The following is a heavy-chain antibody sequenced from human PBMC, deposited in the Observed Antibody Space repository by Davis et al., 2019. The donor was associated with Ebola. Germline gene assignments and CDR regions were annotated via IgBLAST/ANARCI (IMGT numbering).Heavy chain of an antibody. CDR1: GDSVSSNSAA. Sequence: HSQTLSLTCAISGDSVSSNSAAWNWIRQSPSRGLEWLGRTYYRSKWYNDYAVSVKSRITINPDTSKNQFSLQLNSVTPEDTAVYYCARGAMVRGVPWYYYYYMDVWGKGTTVTVSS. V-gene: IGHV6-1*01. J-gene: IGHJ6*03. D-gene: IGHD3-10*01. CDR3: ARGAMVRGVPWYYYYYMDV. CDR2: TYYRSKWYN.